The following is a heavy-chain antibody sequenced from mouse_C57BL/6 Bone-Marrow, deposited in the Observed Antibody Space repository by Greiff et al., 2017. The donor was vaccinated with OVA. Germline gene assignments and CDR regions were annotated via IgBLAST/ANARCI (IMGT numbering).Heavy chain of an antibody. Sequence: QVQLQQPGAELVRPGSSVKLSCKASGYTFTSYWMHWVKQRPIQGLEWIGNIDPSDSENHYNQKFKDKATLTVAKSSSTAYMQLISLTSESSAVYYCAREGDGYWFAYWGQGTLVTVSA. D-gene: IGHD2-3*01. CDR3: AREGDGYWFAY. J-gene: IGHJ3*01. CDR2: IDPSDSEN. CDR1: GYTFTSYW. V-gene: IGHV1-52*01.